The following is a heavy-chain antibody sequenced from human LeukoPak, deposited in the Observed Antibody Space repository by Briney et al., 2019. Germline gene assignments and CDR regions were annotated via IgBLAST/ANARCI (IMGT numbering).Heavy chain of an antibody. CDR3: ARERSRDGYNSDAFDI. CDR1: GYTFTSYY. V-gene: IGHV1-69*05. J-gene: IGHJ3*02. CDR2: IIPIFGTA. D-gene: IGHD5-24*01. Sequence: SVKVSCKASGYTFTSYYMHWVRQAPGQGLEWMGGIIPIFGTANYAQKFQGRVTITTDESTSTAYMELSSLRSEDTAVYYCARERSRDGYNSDAFDIWGQGTMVTVSS.